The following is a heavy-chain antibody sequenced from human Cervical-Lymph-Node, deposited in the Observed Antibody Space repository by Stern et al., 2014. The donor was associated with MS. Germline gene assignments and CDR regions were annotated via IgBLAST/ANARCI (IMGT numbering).Heavy chain of an antibody. D-gene: IGHD6-6*01. CDR1: GGTFSSYA. CDR2: IIPIFGTA. V-gene: IGHV1-69*01. Sequence: VQLVESGAEVKKPGSSVKVSCKASGGTFSSYAISWGRQAPGQGLEWMGGIIPIFGTANYAQKFQGRVTITADESTSTAYMELSSLRSEDTAVYYCASLELPNEYSSSDYWGQGTLVTVSS. J-gene: IGHJ4*02. CDR3: ASLELPNEYSSSDY.